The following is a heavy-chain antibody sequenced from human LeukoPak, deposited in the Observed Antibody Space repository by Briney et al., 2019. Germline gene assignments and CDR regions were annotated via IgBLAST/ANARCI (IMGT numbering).Heavy chain of an antibody. V-gene: IGHV4-59*08. CDR2: IYYSGTT. J-gene: IGHJ5*02. D-gene: IGHD3-3*01. CDR1: GGSISSYY. Sequence: PSETLSLTCTVSGGSISSYYWSWIRQPPGKGLEWIGYIYYSGTTNYNPSLKSRVTISVDTSKNQFSLKLSSVTAADTAVYYCARRPSGYTLSRFDPWGQGTLVTVSS. CDR3: ARRPSGYTLSRFDP.